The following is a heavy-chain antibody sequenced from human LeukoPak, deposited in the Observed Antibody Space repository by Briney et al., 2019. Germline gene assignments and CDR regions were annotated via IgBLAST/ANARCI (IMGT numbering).Heavy chain of an antibody. Sequence: PSETLSLTCTVSGGSISSYYWSWIRQPPGKGLEWIGYIYYSGSTNYNPSLKSRVTISVDTSKNQFSLKLSSVTAADTAVCYCAREKGPAAFDYWGQGTLVTVSS. CDR3: AREKGPAAFDY. CDR2: IYYSGST. J-gene: IGHJ4*02. V-gene: IGHV4-59*12. CDR1: GGSISSYY. D-gene: IGHD2-15*01.